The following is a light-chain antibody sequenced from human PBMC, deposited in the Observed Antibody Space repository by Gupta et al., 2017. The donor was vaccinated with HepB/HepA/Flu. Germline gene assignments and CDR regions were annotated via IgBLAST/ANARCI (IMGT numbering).Light chain of an antibody. Sequence: EIVMTQSPATLSVSPGERATLSCRASQTVSNNLAWYQQKPGQAPRLLIYGASTRATGFPARFSGSGSGTEFTLTISSLQSEDFAIYYCQQDNNWPLTFGGGTQVEIK. CDR2: GAS. V-gene: IGKV3-15*01. J-gene: IGKJ4*01. CDR1: QTVSNN. CDR3: QQDNNWPLT.